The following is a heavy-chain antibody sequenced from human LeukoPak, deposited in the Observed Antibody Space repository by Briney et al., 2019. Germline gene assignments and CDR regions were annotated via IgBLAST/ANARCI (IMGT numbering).Heavy chain of an antibody. CDR1: GFTFSSNH. V-gene: IGHV3-66*02. CDR3: SRDKGGLYGLDI. J-gene: IGHJ3*02. CDR2: IYDAGNT. D-gene: IGHD2-8*01. Sequence: WGSLRLSCAASGFTFSSNHMHWVRQSPEKGLEWVSVIYDAGNTRVADSVKGRFNVSRDNSNNTVYLQMNSLRPEDTALYYCSRDKGGLYGLDIWGQGTMVTVSS.